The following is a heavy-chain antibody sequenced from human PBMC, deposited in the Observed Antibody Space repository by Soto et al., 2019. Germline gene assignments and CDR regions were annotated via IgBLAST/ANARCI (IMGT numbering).Heavy chain of an antibody. CDR1: GGSISSSSYS. CDR2: IYYHGNT. J-gene: IGHJ4*01. D-gene: IGHD6-19*01. Sequence: SETLSLTCTVSGGSISSSSYSWGWIRQPPGKTLEWIGTIYYHGNTYSNPSLKSRVTISVDTSNNQLSLKLRSVTAADTAVYYCARHDGFSSGWIFDYWGHGTLVTVSS. CDR3: ARHDGFSSGWIFDY. V-gene: IGHV4-39*01.